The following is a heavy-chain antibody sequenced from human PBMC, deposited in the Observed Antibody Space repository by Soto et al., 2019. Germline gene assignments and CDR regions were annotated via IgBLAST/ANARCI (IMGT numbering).Heavy chain of an antibody. CDR2: INPSGGGT. Sequence: ASVKVSCKASGYTFTSYYMHWVRQAPGQGLEWMGIINPSGGGTSYAQKSQGRVTMTRDTSTRTVYMELSSLRSEDTAVYYCASSLSARRGVFDYWGQGTLVTVSS. V-gene: IGHV1-46*01. J-gene: IGHJ4*02. CDR3: ASSLSARRGVFDY. CDR1: GYTFTSYY. D-gene: IGHD3-10*01.